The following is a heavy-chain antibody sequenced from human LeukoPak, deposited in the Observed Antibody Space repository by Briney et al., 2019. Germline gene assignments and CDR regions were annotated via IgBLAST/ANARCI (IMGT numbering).Heavy chain of an antibody. V-gene: IGHV4-34*01. CDR3: ARESIAAAGRPNWFDP. CDR2: IYYSGST. CDR1: GGSFSGYY. D-gene: IGHD6-13*01. J-gene: IGHJ5*02. Sequence: SETLSLTCAVYGGSFSGYYWSWIRQPPGKGLEWIGSIYYSGSTYYNPSLESRVTISVDTSKNQFSLKLSSVTAADTAVYYCARESIAAAGRPNWFDPWGQGTLVTVSS.